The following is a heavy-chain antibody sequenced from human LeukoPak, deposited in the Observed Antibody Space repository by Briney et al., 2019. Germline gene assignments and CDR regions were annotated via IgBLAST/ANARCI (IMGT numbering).Heavy chain of an antibody. Sequence: SSETLSLTCTVSGGSISSYYWSWIRQTPGKGLEWIGYIYYSGSTNHNPSLKSRVTISVDTSKNQFSLKLSSVTAADTAVYYCARLLFDAFDIWGQGTMVTVSS. CDR3: ARLLFDAFDI. V-gene: IGHV4-59*08. J-gene: IGHJ3*02. CDR1: GGSISSYY. CDR2: IYYSGST.